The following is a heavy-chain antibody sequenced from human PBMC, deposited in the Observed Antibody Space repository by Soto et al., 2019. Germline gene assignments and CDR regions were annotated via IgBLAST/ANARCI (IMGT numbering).Heavy chain of an antibody. CDR2: ISSSSSYI. D-gene: IGHD2-15*01. J-gene: IGHJ5*02. CDR1: GFTFSSYS. V-gene: IGHV3-21*01. CDR3: ARGYCSGGSCGGAPSWFDP. Sequence: EVQLVESGGGLVKPGGSLRLSCAASGFTFSSYSMNWVRQAPGKGLEWVSSISSSSSYIYYADSVKGRFTISRDNAKXXVXXQMNSLRAEDTAVYYCARGYCSGGSCGGAPSWFDPWGQGTLVTVSS.